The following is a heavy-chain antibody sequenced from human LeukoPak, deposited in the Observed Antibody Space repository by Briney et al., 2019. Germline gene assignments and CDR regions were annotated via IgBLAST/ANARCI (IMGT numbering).Heavy chain of an antibody. J-gene: IGHJ4*02. CDR3: ARGIAEAGPFDY. CDR1: GGSFSGYY. Sequence: SETLSLTCAVYGGSFSGYYWSWIRHPPGKGLWWIGEINLSGSTNYNPSLKSRVTISVDTSKNQFSLELSSVTAADTAVYYCARGIAEAGPFDYWGEGTLVTVSS. D-gene: IGHD6-13*01. V-gene: IGHV4-34*01. CDR2: INLSGST.